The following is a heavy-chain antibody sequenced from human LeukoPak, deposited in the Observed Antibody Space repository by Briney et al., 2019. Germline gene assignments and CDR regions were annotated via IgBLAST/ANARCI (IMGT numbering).Heavy chain of an antibody. D-gene: IGHD3-10*01. CDR3: ARVKGSYYKDNYYYYGMDV. V-gene: IGHV1-18*01. Sequence: ASVKVSCKASGYTFTSYGISWVRQAPGQGLEWMGWISAYNGNTNYAQKLQGRVTMTTDTSTSTAYMELRSLRSGDTAVYYCARVKGSYYKDNYYYYGMDVWGKGTTVTVSS. CDR1: GYTFTSYG. J-gene: IGHJ6*04. CDR2: ISAYNGNT.